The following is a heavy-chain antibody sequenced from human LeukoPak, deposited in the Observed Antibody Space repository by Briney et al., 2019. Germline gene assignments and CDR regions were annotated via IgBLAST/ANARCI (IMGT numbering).Heavy chain of an antibody. V-gene: IGHV3-48*01. Sequence: GGSLRLSCAASGFTFSSYSMNWVRQAPGKGLEWVSYISSSSTIYYADSVKGRFTISRDNAKNSLYLQMNSLRAEDTAVYYCARHFDSGSYSNVFDYWGQGTLVTVSS. CDR2: ISSSSTI. CDR3: ARHFDSGSYSNVFDY. CDR1: GFTFSSYS. J-gene: IGHJ4*02. D-gene: IGHD1-26*01.